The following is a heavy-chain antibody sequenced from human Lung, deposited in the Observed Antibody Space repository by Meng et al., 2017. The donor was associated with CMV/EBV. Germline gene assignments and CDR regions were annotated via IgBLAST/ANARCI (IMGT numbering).Heavy chain of an antibody. J-gene: IGHJ4*02. CDR1: GYTFTGYY. CDR3: ARDRSVIITENFDF. CDR2: INPKNGGT. V-gene: IGHV1-2*02. Sequence: ASVTVSCKDCGYTFTGYYMYWVRQVPGQGLAWMGWINPKNGGTRYAQKFQGRVSMTRDTSISTAYMELSRLRSDDTAVDYCARDRSVIITENFDFWGQGTLVTVSS. D-gene: IGHD1-14*01.